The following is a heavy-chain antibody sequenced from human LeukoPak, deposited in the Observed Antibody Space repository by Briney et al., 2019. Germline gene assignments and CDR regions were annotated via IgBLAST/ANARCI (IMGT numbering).Heavy chain of an antibody. CDR1: GFTFSSYG. J-gene: IGHJ6*03. CDR2: IRYDGSNK. CDR3: AKGRAPLYDYYYYYMDV. Sequence: GGSLRLSCAASGFTFSSYGMHWVRQAPGKGLEWVAFIRYDGSNKYYADSVKGRFTISRDNSKNTLYLQMNSLRAEDTAVYYCAKGRAPLYDYYYYYMDVWGKGTTVTIS. V-gene: IGHV3-30*02. D-gene: IGHD2/OR15-2a*01.